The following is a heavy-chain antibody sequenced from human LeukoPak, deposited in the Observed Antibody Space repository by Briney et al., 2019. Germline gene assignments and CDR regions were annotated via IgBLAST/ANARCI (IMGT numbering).Heavy chain of an antibody. D-gene: IGHD2-2*01. CDR2: IIPIFGTA. J-gene: IGHJ4*02. V-gene: IGHV1-69*13. CDR1: GYTFSSYA. Sequence: GASVKVSCKTSGYTFSSYAISWVRQAPGQGLEWMGGIIPIFGTANYAQKFQGRVTITADESTSTAYMELSSLRSEDTAVYYCAQPGVCSSTSCRFDYWGQGTLVTVSS. CDR3: AQPGVCSSTSCRFDY.